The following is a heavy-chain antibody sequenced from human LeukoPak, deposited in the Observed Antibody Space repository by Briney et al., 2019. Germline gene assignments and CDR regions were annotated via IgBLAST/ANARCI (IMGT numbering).Heavy chain of an antibody. CDR3: ARVTMVRGVIPYYFDY. Sequence: SGPALVKPTQTLTQTCTFSGFSLSTSGVCVSWIHQPPGKALEWLALIDWDDDKYYSTSLKTRLTISKDTSKNQVVLTMTNMDPVDTATYYCARVTMVRGVIPYYFDYWGQGTLVTVSS. J-gene: IGHJ4*02. V-gene: IGHV2-70*01. CDR1: GFSLSTSGVC. CDR2: IDWDDDK. D-gene: IGHD3-10*01.